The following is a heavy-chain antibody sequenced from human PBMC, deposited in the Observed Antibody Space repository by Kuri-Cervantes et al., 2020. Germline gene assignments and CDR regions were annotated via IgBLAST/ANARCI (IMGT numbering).Heavy chain of an antibody. D-gene: IGHD1-26*01. V-gene: IGHV3-43D*04. CDR3: ARGRIPDPQRAHRRVLVGANWYFDL. Sequence: GGSLRLSCAASGFTFDDYAMHWVRQAPGKGLEWVSLISWDGGSTYYADSVKGRFTISRDNSKNSLYLQMNSLRAEDTALYYCARGRIPDPQRAHRRVLVGANWYFDLWGRGTLVTVSS. CDR2: ISWDGGST. CDR1: GFTFDDYA. J-gene: IGHJ2*01.